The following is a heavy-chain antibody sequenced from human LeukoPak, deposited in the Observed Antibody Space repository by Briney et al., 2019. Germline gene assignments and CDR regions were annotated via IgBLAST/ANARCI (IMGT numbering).Heavy chain of an antibody. V-gene: IGHV1-69*06. Sequence: ASVKVSCKSSGGTFSSYAVSWVRQAPGQGLDWMGGIIPFFGTANYAQKFQGRVTLTADKFPTTAYMELNSLRSEDTAVYYCARDVKSFWSGSYNWFDPWGQGTLVTVSS. CDR1: GGTFSSYA. CDR2: IIPFFGTA. J-gene: IGHJ5*02. D-gene: IGHD3-3*01. CDR3: ARDVKSFWSGSYNWFDP.